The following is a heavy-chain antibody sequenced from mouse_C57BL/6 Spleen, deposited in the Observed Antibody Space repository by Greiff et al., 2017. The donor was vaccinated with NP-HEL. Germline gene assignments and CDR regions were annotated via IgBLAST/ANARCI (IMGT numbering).Heavy chain of an antibody. CDR2: IWGVGST. D-gene: IGHD2-10*01. V-gene: IGHV2-6*01. CDR1: GFSLTSYG. J-gene: IGHJ3*01. CDR3: ASLQRTGFAY. Sequence: QVQLQQSGPGLVAPSQSLSITCTVSGFSLTSYGVDWVRQSPGKGLEWLGVIWGVGSTNYNSALKSRLSISKDNSKSQVFLKMNSLQTDDTAMYYCASLQRTGFAYWGQGTLVTVSA.